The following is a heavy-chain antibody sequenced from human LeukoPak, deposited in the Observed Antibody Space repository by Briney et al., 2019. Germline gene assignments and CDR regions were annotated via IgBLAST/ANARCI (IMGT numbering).Heavy chain of an antibody. CDR1: GGSITNHY. D-gene: IGHD5-12*01. CDR3: ATGRGWLPDY. V-gene: IGHV4-59*11. CDR2: LYYSGNT. J-gene: IGHJ4*02. Sequence: TSETLSLTCTVSGGSITNHYWSWIRQPPGKGLEWIGHLYYSGNTNYNPSLKSRVTMSVDTSKTQFSLKLSSVAAADTALYYCATGRGWLPDYWGQGTLVTVSS.